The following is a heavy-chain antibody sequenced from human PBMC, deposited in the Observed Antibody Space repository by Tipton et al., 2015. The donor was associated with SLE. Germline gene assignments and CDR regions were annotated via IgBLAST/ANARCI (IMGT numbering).Heavy chain of an antibody. CDR3: ASPGPWYFQH. Sequence: TLSLTCTVSGGSISSGSYYWSWIRQPAGKGLEWIGRIYTSGSTNYNPSLKSRVTISVDTSKNQFSLKLSSVTAADTAVYYCASPGPWYFQHWGQGTLVTVSS. CDR2: IYTSGST. J-gene: IGHJ1*01. CDR1: GGSISSGSYY. V-gene: IGHV4-61*02.